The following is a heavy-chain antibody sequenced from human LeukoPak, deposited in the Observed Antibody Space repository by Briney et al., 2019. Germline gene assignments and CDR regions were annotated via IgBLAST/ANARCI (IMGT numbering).Heavy chain of an antibody. V-gene: IGHV3-21*01. J-gene: IGHJ4*02. Sequence: PGGSLRLSCAASGFTVSSNYMSWVRQAPGKGLEWVSSISSRSSYIYYADSLKGRFTISRDNAKNSLYLQMNSLRAEDTAVYYCAKPTGDTAMDYERGPFDYWGQGTLVTVSS. CDR3: AKPTGDTAMDYERGPFDY. CDR1: GFTVSSNY. CDR2: ISSRSSYI. D-gene: IGHD5-18*01.